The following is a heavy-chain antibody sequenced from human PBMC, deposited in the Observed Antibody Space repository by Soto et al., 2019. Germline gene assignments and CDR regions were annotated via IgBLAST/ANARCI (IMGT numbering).Heavy chain of an antibody. CDR3: ARESPSFGELFPPFDY. D-gene: IGHD3-10*01. Sequence: QVQLQESGPGLVKPSQTLSLTCTVSGGSISSGDYYWSWIRQPPGKGLEWIGYIYYSGSTYYNPSLKSLVTITGDTSKNQFSLKLSSVTAADTAVYYCARESPSFGELFPPFDYWGQGTLVTVAS. CDR1: GGSISSGDYY. CDR2: IYYSGST. V-gene: IGHV4-30-4*01. J-gene: IGHJ4*02.